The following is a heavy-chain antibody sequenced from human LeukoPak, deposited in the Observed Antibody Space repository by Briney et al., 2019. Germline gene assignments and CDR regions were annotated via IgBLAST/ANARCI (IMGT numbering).Heavy chain of an antibody. CDR2: IHRSGST. Sequence: PSETLSLTCAVFGGSFSSGQYWSWVRQPPGKGLEWIGEIHRSGSTNYNPSLQSRVTISIDRSKNQIALELSSVTAADTAVYYCAREIVGGFNPGAYWGQGTLVTVSS. V-gene: IGHV4-4*02. D-gene: IGHD1-14*01. CDR3: AREIVGGFNPGAY. J-gene: IGHJ4*02. CDR1: GGSFSSGQY.